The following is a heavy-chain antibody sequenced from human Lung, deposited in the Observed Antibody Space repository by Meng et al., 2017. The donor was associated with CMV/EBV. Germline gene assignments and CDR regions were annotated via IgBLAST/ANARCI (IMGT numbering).Heavy chain of an antibody. V-gene: IGHV3-30*02. Sequence: SCAASGFRFDDYGMHWVRQTPGKGLEWVAFIRHDGTNKFYGDSVKGRFTISRDNSKNTVYLQMNSLRPEETAVYYCAKDLLLFGGPNAYFDQWGQGTXVTCAS. D-gene: IGHD3-16*01. CDR1: GFRFDDYG. CDR2: IRHDGTNK. J-gene: IGHJ4*02. CDR3: AKDLLLFGGPNAYFDQ.